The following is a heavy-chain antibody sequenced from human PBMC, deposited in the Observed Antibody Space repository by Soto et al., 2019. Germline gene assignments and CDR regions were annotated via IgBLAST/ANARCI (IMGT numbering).Heavy chain of an antibody. D-gene: IGHD3-16*01. CDR2: IYPGDSDT. Sequence: GESLKISCKGSGYSFTSYWIGWGRQMPGKGLEWMGIIYPGDSDTRYSPSFQGQVNISADKSISPAYLQWSRLKASDTAMYYCARLQDEGDLLAFDYWGQGTLVTVSS. CDR1: GYSFTSYW. V-gene: IGHV5-51*01. J-gene: IGHJ4*02. CDR3: ARLQDEGDLLAFDY.